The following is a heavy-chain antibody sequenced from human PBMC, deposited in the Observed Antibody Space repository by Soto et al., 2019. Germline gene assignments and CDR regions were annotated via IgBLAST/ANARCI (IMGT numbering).Heavy chain of an antibody. CDR3: AKDPSKYYGSGSDP. Sequence: GGCVRLSCAASGVTFSSYAMSWVRQAPGKGLEWVSAISGSGGSTYYADSVKGRFTISRDNSKNTLYLQMNSLRAEDTAVYYCAKDPSKYYGSGSDPWGQGTLVTVSS. D-gene: IGHD3-10*01. V-gene: IGHV3-23*01. CDR2: ISGSGGST. CDR1: GVTFSSYA. J-gene: IGHJ5*02.